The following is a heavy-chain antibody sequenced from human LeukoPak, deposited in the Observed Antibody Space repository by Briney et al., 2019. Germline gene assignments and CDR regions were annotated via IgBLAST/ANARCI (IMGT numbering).Heavy chain of an antibody. J-gene: IGHJ4*02. CDR2: IYYSGST. V-gene: IGHV4-59*12. CDR3: ARRRFEIFGVVIKPYYFDY. CDR1: GGSISSYY. D-gene: IGHD3-3*01. Sequence: PSETLSLTCTVSGGSISSYYWSWIRQPPGKGLEWIGYIYYSGSTNYNPSLKSRVTISVDTSKNQFSLKLSSVTAADTAVYYCARRRFEIFGVVIKPYYFDYWGQGTLVTVSS.